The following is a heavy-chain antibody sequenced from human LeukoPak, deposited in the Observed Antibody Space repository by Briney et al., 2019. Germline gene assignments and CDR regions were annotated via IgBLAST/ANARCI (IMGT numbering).Heavy chain of an antibody. CDR3: AKEQGIQLWLKYFQH. Sequence: PGGSLRLSCAASGFTFSSYAMSWVRQAPGKGLEWVSSISDSGTGAYHADSVKGRFTISRVNSKNMLYLQMNSLRAEDTAVYYCAKEQGIQLWLKYFQHWGQGTLVTVSS. J-gene: IGHJ1*01. D-gene: IGHD5-18*01. CDR2: ISDSGTGA. V-gene: IGHV3-23*01. CDR1: GFTFSSYA.